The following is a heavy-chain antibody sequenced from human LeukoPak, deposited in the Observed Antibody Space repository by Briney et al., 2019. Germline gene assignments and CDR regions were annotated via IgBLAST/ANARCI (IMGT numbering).Heavy chain of an antibody. CDR1: GFTFSSYA. D-gene: IGHD3-10*01. J-gene: IGHJ6*02. CDR2: ISGSGGRT. Sequence: GGSLRLSCAASGFTFSSYAMSWVRQAPGKGREGVSDISGSGGRTYYADSVKGRFTISRDNSKNTLYLQMNSLRAEDTAVYYCARDANLLLWFGEPVSYYGMDVWGQGTTVTVS. V-gene: IGHV3-23*01. CDR3: ARDANLLLWFGEPVSYYGMDV.